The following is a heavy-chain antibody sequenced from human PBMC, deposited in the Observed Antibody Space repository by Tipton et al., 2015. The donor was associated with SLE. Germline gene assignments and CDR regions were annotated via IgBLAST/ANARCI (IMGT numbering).Heavy chain of an antibody. J-gene: IGHJ4*02. V-gene: IGHV3-23*01. CDR1: GFTFSSCA. D-gene: IGHD5-12*01. Sequence: LSLTCAASGFTFSSCAMHWVRQAPGKGLEWVSAISGSGGSTYYADSVKGRFTISRDNSKNTLYLQMNSLRAEDTAVYYCARRSTIVATDGGFDYWGQGTLLTVSS. CDR3: ARRSTIVATDGGFDY. CDR2: ISGSGGST.